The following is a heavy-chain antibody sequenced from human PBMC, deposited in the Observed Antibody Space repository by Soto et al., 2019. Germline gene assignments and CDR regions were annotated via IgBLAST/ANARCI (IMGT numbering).Heavy chain of an antibody. Sequence: ASVKVSCKASGYTFTSYGISWVRQAPGQGLEWMGWISAYNGNTNYAQKLQGRVTMTTDTSTSTAYMELRSLRSDDTAVYYCARAGRYYDSSAHLFDFWGLGTLVTVSS. J-gene: IGHJ4*02. CDR1: GYTFTSYG. CDR2: ISAYNGNT. CDR3: ARAGRYYDSSAHLFDF. D-gene: IGHD3-22*01. V-gene: IGHV1-18*01.